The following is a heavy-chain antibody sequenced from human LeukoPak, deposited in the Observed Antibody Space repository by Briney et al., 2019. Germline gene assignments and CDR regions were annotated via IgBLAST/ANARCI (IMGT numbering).Heavy chain of an antibody. CDR3: ARDSKGGYNPREASDI. V-gene: IGHV4-4*02. CDR1: GGSISSSNW. J-gene: IGHJ3*02. Sequence: SETLSLTCAVSGGSISSSNWWSWVRQPPGKGLEWIGEIYHSGSTNYNPSLKSRVTISVDKSKNQFSLKLSSVTAADTAVYYCARDSKGGYNPREASDIWGQGTMVTVSS. D-gene: IGHD5-24*01. CDR2: IYHSGST.